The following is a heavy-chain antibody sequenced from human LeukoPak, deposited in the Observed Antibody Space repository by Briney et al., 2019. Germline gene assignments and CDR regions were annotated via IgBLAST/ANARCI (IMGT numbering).Heavy chain of an antibody. Sequence: ASVKVSCKVSGYTLTELSMHWVRQAPGKGLEWMGGFDPEDGETIYAQKFQGRVTVTEDTSTDTACMELSSLRSEDTAVYYCATGMYGDYFFDYWGQGTLVTVSS. CDR2: FDPEDGET. V-gene: IGHV1-24*01. CDR1: GYTLTELS. D-gene: IGHD4-17*01. J-gene: IGHJ4*02. CDR3: ATGMYGDYFFDY.